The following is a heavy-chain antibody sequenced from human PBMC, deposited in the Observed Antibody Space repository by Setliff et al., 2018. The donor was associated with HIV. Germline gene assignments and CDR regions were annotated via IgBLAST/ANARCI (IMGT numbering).Heavy chain of an antibody. Sequence: LSLTCTVSGGSINSNSYYWAWIRQPPGRGLEWIGGIYYSGSTYYNPSLKSRVTISADTSKIQFSLKLSSVTAADTAVYYCVRLTGISSGWYGGGYYFDYWGRGTLVTVSS. CDR2: IYYSGST. CDR3: VRLTGISSGWYGGGYYFDY. D-gene: IGHD6-19*01. V-gene: IGHV4-39*01. CDR1: GGSINSNSYY. J-gene: IGHJ4*02.